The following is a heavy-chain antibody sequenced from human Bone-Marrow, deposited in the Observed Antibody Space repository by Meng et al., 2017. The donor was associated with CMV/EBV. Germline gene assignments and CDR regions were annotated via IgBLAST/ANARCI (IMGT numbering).Heavy chain of an antibody. Sequence: SETLSLTRTVSGGSISSSSYYWGWIRQPPGKGLEWIGSIYYSGSTYYNPSLKSRVTISVDTSKNQFSLKLSSVTAADTAVYYCARRGAARPYDYWGQGTLVTSPQ. CDR2: IYYSGST. V-gene: IGHV4-39*01. J-gene: IGHJ4*02. D-gene: IGHD6-6*01. CDR1: GGSISSSSYY. CDR3: ARRGAARPYDY.